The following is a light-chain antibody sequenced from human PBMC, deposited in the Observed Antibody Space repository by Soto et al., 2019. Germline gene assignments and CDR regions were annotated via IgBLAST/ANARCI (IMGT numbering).Light chain of an antibody. J-gene: IGKJ1*01. Sequence: EIVMTQSPATLSVSPGERATLSCRASQSVSNNLAWYQQKPGQAPRRLIYGASTRATGIPARFSGSGSGTEFTLTISSLQSEDFAVYYCQQYNTWWTFGQGTRVEIK. V-gene: IGKV3-15*01. CDR1: QSVSNN. CDR3: QQYNTWWT. CDR2: GAS.